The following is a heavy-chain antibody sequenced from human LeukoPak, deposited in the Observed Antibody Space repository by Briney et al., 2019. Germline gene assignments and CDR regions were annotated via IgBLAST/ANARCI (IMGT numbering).Heavy chain of an antibody. CDR2: IIPIFGTA. CDR3: ARHYKGSGYAPGYYYMDV. Sequence: SVKVSCKASGGTFSSYAISWVRQAPGQGLEWMGGIIPIFGTANYAQKFQGRVTITADESTSTAYMELSSLRSEDTAVYYCARHYKGSGYAPGYYYMDVWGKGTTVTISS. CDR1: GGTFSSYA. J-gene: IGHJ6*03. V-gene: IGHV1-69*13. D-gene: IGHD3-22*01.